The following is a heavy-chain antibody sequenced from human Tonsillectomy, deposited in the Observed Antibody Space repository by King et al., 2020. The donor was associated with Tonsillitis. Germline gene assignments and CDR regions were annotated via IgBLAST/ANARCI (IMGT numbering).Heavy chain of an antibody. J-gene: IGHJ4*02. CDR1: GGSISSYY. Sequence: QLQESGPGLVKPSETLSLTCTVSGGSISSYYWSWIRQPPGKGLEWIGYIYYSGSTNYNPSLKSRATISVDTSKNQFSLKLSSVTAADTAVYYCARAGDYYDSSGYYGSYYFDYWGQGTLVTVSS. CDR3: ARAGDYYDSSGYYGSYYFDY. D-gene: IGHD3-22*01. CDR2: IYYSGST. V-gene: IGHV4-59*01.